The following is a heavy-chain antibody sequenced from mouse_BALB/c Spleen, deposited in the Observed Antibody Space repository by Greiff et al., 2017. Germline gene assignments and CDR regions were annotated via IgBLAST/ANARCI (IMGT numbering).Heavy chain of an antibody. CDR3: ARRGDDGYSPFAY. Sequence: QVQLQQPGAELVKPGASVKLSCKASGYTFTSYWMHWVKQRPGQGLEWIGEINPSNGRTNYNEKFKSKATLTVDKSSSTAYMQLSSLTSEDSAVYYCARRGDDGYSPFAYWGQGTLVTVSA. V-gene: IGHV1S81*02. D-gene: IGHD2-3*01. CDR2: INPSNGRT. CDR1: GYTFTSYW. J-gene: IGHJ3*01.